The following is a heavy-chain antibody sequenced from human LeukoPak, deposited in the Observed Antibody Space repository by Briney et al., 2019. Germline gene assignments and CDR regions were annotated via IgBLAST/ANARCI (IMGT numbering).Heavy chain of an antibody. D-gene: IGHD4-17*01. J-gene: IGHJ3*02. V-gene: IGHV3-13*01. CDR3: ARDRRADYGRNADAFDI. CDR1: GFTFNNYD. CDR2: IGTGTDT. Sequence: PGGSLRLSCAASGFTFNNYDMHWVRQATGKGLEWVSHIGTGTDTHFSGSVQGRFTISRENAKNTLYLHMHSLRAGDTAVYYCARDRRADYGRNADAFDIWGRGTMVTVSP.